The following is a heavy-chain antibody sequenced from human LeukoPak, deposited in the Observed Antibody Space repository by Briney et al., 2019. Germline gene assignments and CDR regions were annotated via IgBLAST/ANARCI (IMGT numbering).Heavy chain of an antibody. D-gene: IGHD2-15*01. V-gene: IGHV3-30*18. CDR1: GFTFSSYG. CDR3: AKRLVAATDYYYGMDV. CDR2: ISYDGSNK. J-gene: IGHJ6*02. Sequence: SGGSLRLSCAASGFTFSSYGMHWVRQAPGKGLEWVAVISYDGSNKYYADSVKGRFTISRDNSKNTLYLQMNSLRAEDTAVYYCAKRLVAATDYYYGMDVWGQGTTVTVSS.